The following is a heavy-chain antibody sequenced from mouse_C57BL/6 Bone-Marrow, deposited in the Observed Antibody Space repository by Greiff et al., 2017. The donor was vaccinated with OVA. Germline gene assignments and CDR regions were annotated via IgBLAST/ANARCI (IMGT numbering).Heavy chain of an antibody. J-gene: IGHJ3*01. CDR2: INPSSGYT. D-gene: IGHD3-3*01. Sequence: QVHVKQSGAELAKPGASVKLSCKASGYTFTSYWMHWVKQRPGQGLEWIGYINPSSGYTKYNQKFKAKATLTADKSSSTAYMQLSSLTYEDSAVYDCARDRASWFAYWGQGTLVTVSA. CDR1: GYTFTSYW. CDR3: ARDRASWFAY. V-gene: IGHV1-7*01.